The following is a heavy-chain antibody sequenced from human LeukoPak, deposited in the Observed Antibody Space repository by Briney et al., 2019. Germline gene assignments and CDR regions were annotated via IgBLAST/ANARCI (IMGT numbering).Heavy chain of an antibody. CDR2: ISSSSSYI. Sequence: PGRSLRPSCAASGFTFSSYSMNWVRQAPGKGLEWVSSISSSSSYIYYADSVKGRFTISRDNAKNSLYLQMNSLRAEDTAVYYCARSLGYSGYDPNFYYYGMDVWGQGTTVTVSS. D-gene: IGHD5-12*01. CDR3: ARSLGYSGYDPNFYYYGMDV. CDR1: GFTFSSYS. V-gene: IGHV3-21*01. J-gene: IGHJ6*02.